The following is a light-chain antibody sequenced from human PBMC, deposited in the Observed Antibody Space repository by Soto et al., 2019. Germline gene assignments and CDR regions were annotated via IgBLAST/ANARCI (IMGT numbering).Light chain of an antibody. CDR2: DAS. J-gene: IGKJ1*01. CDR1: QSVSSY. CDR3: QQRSNWPWT. V-gene: IGKV3-11*01. Sequence: EIVLTQSPATLSLSPWEIATLSCRASQSVSSYLAWYQQKPGQAPRLLIYDASNRATGIPARFSGSGSGTDFTLTISSLEPEDSAVYYCQQRSNWPWTFGQGTKVDIK.